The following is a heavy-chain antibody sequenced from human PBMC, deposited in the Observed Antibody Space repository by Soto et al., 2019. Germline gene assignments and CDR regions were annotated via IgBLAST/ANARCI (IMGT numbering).Heavy chain of an antibody. CDR1: GGTFSSYT. V-gene: IGHV1-69*02. D-gene: IGHD6-19*01. CDR3: AKSIAVAGGFDY. J-gene: IGHJ4*02. Sequence: SVKVSCKASGGTFSSYTISWVRQAPGQGHEWKGRIIPILGIANYAQKFQGRVTITADKSTSTAYMELSSLRSEDTAVYYCAKSIAVAGGFDYWGQGTLGTVSS. CDR2: IIPILGIA.